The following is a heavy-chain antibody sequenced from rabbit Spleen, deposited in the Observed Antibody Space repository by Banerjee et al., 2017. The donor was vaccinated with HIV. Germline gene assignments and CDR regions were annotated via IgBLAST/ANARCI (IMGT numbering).Heavy chain of an antibody. J-gene: IGHJ6*01. CDR2: IYAGSTGNT. V-gene: IGHV1S40*01. D-gene: IGHD8-1*01. Sequence: QSLEESGGGLVKPGTSLTLTCTASGFSFDSGYDMCWVRQAPGKGLEWIACIYAGSTGNTYSAIWAKGRFTISKTSSTTVTLQMTSLTAADTATYFCARDTGSSFSSYGMDLWGQGTLVTVS. CDR3: ARDTGSSFSSYGMDL. CDR1: GFSFDSGYD.